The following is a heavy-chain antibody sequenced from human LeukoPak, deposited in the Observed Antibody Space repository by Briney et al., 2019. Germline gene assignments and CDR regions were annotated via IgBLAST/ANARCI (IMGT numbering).Heavy chain of an antibody. CDR1: GYSLSDMS. D-gene: IGHD3-16*02. J-gene: IGHJ3*02. CDR3: AREPTFGGVIVGPEDAFDI. V-gene: IGHV1-24*01. Sequence: ASVKVSCKVAGYSLSDMSVHWIRQAPGRGLEWMGSSDSEDGDPVYAQKFEGRLTMTEDTSTDTAYMELSSLRSEDTAVYYCAREPTFGGVIVGPEDAFDIWGQGTMVTVSS. CDR2: SDSEDGDP.